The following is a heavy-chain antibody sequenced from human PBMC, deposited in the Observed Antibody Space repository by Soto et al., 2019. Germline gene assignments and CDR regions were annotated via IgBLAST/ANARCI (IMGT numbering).Heavy chain of an antibody. CDR3: AKEVAYSNYPDDAFDI. J-gene: IGHJ3*02. V-gene: IGHV3-23*01. CDR2: ISGSGGST. Sequence: PGGSLRLSCAASGFTFSSYAMSWVRQAPGKGLEWVSAISGSGGSTYYADSVKGRFTISRDNSKNTLYLQMNSLRAEDTAVYYCAKEVAYSNYPDDAFDIWGQGTMVTVSS. CDR1: GFTFSSYA. D-gene: IGHD4-4*01.